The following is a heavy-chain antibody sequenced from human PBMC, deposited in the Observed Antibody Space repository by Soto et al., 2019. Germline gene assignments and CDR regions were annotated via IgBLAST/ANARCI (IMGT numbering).Heavy chain of an antibody. Sequence: GGSLRLSCAASRFTVSRNYLTWVRQALGQGLEWVSVIYSGGNKYYADWVKGRFTISRDNSKNTLYLQRNSLRAEETAVYYCARDCDPYGTGGPGGMDVWGQGTTVTVSS. CDR1: RFTVSRNY. CDR3: ARDCDPYGTGGPGGMDV. D-gene: IGHD2-8*02. V-gene: IGHV3-53*01. CDR2: IYSGGNK. J-gene: IGHJ6*02.